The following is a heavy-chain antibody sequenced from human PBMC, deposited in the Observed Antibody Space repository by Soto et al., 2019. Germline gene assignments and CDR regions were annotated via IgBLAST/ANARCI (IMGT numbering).Heavy chain of an antibody. V-gene: IGHV4-39*07. CDR3: ARFSPPRKSYDSNPGWFDP. D-gene: IGHD3-22*01. CDR2: IYYSGST. J-gene: IGHJ5*02. Sequence: SETLSLTCTVSGGSISSSCYYWGWIRQPPGKGLEWIGSIYYSGSTYYNPSLKSRLTMPLDTSTNEVSLSLTSVTAADAAVYFCARFSPPRKSYDSNPGWFDPWGQGIMVTVSS. CDR1: GGSISSSCYY.